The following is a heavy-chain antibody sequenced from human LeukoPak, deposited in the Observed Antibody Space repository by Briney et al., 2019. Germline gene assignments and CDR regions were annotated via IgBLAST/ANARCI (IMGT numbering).Heavy chain of an antibody. CDR1: GYTFTDNH. J-gene: IGHJ3*02. CDR2: INPNSGGT. V-gene: IGHV1-2*02. CDR3: ARELGRNAFDI. D-gene: IGHD7-27*01. Sequence: ASVKVSCKASGYTFTDNHMYWIRQAPGQGPECMGWINPNSGGTNYAQKFQGRITMTRDTSISTAYMELSRLTSDDTAIYFCARELGRNAFDIWGQGTMVTVSP.